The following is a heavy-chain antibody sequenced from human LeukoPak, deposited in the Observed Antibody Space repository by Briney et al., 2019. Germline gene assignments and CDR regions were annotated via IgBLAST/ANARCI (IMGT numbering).Heavy chain of an antibody. CDR3: AKEDIAAAARDY. D-gene: IGHD6-13*01. Sequence: PGGSLRLSCAASGFTFSSYCMNWVRQAPGKGLEWVSTITIIGNTYYADSVRGRFTISRDNSKSTLYLQMDSLRAEDTAIYYCAKEDIAAAARDYWGQGTLVTVSS. CDR2: ITIIGNT. CDR1: GFTFSSYC. V-gene: IGHV3-23*01. J-gene: IGHJ4*02.